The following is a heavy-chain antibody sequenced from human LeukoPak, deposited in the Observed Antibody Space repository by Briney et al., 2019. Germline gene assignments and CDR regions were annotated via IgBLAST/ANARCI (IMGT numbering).Heavy chain of an antibody. CDR3: ARIPLISPGKNWFDP. V-gene: IGHV4-59*01. J-gene: IGHJ5*02. D-gene: IGHD1-26*01. CDR2: MYYSGAT. CDR1: GGSISSYY. Sequence: SETLSLTCTVSGGSISSYYWSWIRQPPGKGLEWLGYMYYSGATNYNPSLKSRVTLSVDTSKNQFSLKLSSVTAADTAVYYCARIPLISPGKNWFDPWGQGILVTVSS.